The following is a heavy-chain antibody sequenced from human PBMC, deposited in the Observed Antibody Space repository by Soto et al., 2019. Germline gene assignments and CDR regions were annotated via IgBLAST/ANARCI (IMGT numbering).Heavy chain of an antibody. CDR2: IGTAGDT. CDR3: ARDPSGWGLDI. V-gene: IGHV3-13*01. Sequence: EVQLVESGGGLVQPGGSLRLACAASGFSFSSYDMHWFRQATGKGLEWVSAIGTAGDTHYLGSVKGRFTISRDNGRNSLYLQMNSLRAGDTDVYYCARDPSGWGLDIWGQGTMVTVSS. D-gene: IGHD6-19*01. CDR1: GFSFSSYD. J-gene: IGHJ3*02.